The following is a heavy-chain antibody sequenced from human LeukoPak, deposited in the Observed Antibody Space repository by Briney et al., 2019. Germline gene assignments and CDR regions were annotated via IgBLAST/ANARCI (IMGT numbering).Heavy chain of an antibody. CDR2: IKQGGSEI. CDR1: GFTSSRFW. D-gene: IGHD4-11*01. V-gene: IGHV3-7*01. J-gene: IGHJ4*02. CDR3: ARDRESESDSEGDY. Sequence: GGSLRLSCSASGFTSSRFWMSWVREAPGKGLESVALIKQGGSEIYHMDSVKGRFTISRDAATNSLYLQMNSLRVEDTALYYCARDRESESDSEGDYWGQGTLVTVSS.